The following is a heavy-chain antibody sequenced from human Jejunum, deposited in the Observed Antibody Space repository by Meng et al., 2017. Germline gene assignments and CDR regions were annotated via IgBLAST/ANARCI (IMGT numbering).Heavy chain of an antibody. V-gene: IGHV1-3*04. CDR1: GYIFKNYA. D-gene: IGHD2-15*01. J-gene: IGHJ4*02. CDR2: INTDNGDT. CDR3: ARERQTSGEDY. Sequence: QLVQSAAEVKEPGASVKVSCKASGYIFKNYAMQWVRQAPGQRLDWIGWINTDNGDTQYSQTFQGRATITRDTSASTTYMELSSLRSEDTAVYFCARERQTSGEDYWGQGTLVTVSS.